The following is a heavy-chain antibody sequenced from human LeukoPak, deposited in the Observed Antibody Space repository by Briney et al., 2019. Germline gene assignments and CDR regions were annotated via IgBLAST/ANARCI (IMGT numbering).Heavy chain of an antibody. J-gene: IGHJ5*02. CDR2: VYPSDSDT. CDR3: ARHRRGGYSLT. CDR1: GYSFTSYW. V-gene: IGHV5-51*01. Sequence: GASLKISCKGSGYSFTSYWIGWVRQMPGKGLEWMGIVYPSDSDTNYSPSFQGQVTISADKSISTAYLQWSSLKASDTAIYYCARHRRGGYSLTWGQGTLVTVSS. D-gene: IGHD5-12*01.